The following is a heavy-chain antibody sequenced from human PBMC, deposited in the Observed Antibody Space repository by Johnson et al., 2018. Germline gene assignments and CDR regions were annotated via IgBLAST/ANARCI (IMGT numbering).Heavy chain of an antibody. V-gene: IGHV1-8*01. CDR1: GYTFTSYD. CDR3: AKEDGGSYYRYFQH. Sequence: QVQLVQSGAEVKKPGASVKVSCNASGYTFTSYDIKWVRQATGQGLEWMGWMNPNSGNTGYAQKVPGRVTMTRNTSISTAYMELSSLRSEEKDVYYCAKEDGGSYYRYFQHWGKGTRVTVSS. D-gene: IGHD1-26*01. CDR2: MNPNSGNT. J-gene: IGHJ1*01.